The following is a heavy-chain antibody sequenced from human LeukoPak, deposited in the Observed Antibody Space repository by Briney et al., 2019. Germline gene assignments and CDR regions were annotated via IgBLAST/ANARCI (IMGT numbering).Heavy chain of an antibody. CDR1: GFIFSRYG. CDR2: VSHDGSKK. CDR3: AKERYMLDY. Sequence: GGSLRLPCEASGFIFSRYGMHWVRQAPGKGLEWVALVSHDGSKKYCADSVKGRFTISRDNPKNTLYLQMNSLRPEDTAVYFCAKERYMLDYWGQGTLVTVSS. D-gene: IGHD1-14*01. V-gene: IGHV3-30*18. J-gene: IGHJ4*02.